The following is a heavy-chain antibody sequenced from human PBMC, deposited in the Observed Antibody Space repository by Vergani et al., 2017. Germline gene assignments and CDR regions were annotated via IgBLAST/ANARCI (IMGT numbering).Heavy chain of an antibody. V-gene: IGHV1-8*03. CDR2: MNPISGNT. D-gene: IGHD2-15*01. CDR1: GYTFTNYD. J-gene: IGHJ5*01. CDR3: ARGLSGYCSGDKWYIHPWFDS. Sequence: QVQLVQSGTEVKKPGASVKVSCKASGYTFTNYDINWVRRATGQGLEWMGWMNPISGNTGFAQKFRGRVTITRDTSISTAYMELSSLRSEDTAIYYCARGLSGYCSGDKWYIHPWFDSWGPGTLGTVAS.